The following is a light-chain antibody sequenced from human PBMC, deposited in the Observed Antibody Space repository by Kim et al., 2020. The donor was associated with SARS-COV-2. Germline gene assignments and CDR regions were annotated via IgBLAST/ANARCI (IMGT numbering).Light chain of an antibody. CDR2: HTS. J-gene: IGLJ2*01. CDR3: LLSYGDSRV. Sequence: QAVVTQEPSLTVSPGGTVTLTCDSSTGAVTSGHYSYWFQQKPGQAPRTLIYHTSNKLSWTPARFPGSLLGGKAALTLSGAQPEDEADYYCLLSYGDSRVFGGGTQLTVL. CDR1: TGAVTSGHY. V-gene: IGLV7-46*01.